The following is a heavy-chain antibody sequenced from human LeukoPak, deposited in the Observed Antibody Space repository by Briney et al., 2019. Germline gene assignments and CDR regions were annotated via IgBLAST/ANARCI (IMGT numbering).Heavy chain of an antibody. J-gene: IGHJ4*02. D-gene: IGHD3-3*01. Sequence: PGGSLRLSCAASGFTFSDYYMNWIRQAPGKGLEWVSAISGSGGSTYYADSVKGRFTISRDNSKNTLYLQMNSLRAEDTAVYYCAKDGYYDFWSGYYLDYWGQGTLVTVSS. V-gene: IGHV3-23*01. CDR1: GFTFSDYY. CDR2: ISGSGGST. CDR3: AKDGYYDFWSGYYLDY.